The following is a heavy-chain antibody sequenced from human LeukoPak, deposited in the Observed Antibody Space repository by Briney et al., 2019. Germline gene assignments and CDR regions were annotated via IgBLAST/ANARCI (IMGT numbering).Heavy chain of an antibody. CDR1: GNSISNYA. J-gene: IGHJ6*02. CDR3: TTRACHAGGCSSSFYGLHF. CDR2: IIPIFGTA. Sequence: SVKVSCKASGNSISNYAVSWVRQAPGQGFEWMGGIIPIFGTADYAQKFQGRVTITADQSTSTTYMAPSSLKSEDTATYYCTTRACHAGGCSSSFYGLHFWGQGTTVSVSS. D-gene: IGHD2-15*01. V-gene: IGHV1-69*13.